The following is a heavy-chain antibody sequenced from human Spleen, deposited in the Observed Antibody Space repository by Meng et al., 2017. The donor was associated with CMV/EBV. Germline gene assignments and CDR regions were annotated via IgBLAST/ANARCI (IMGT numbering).Heavy chain of an antibody. Sequence: GGSLRLSCAASGFTFSGSAIHWVRQAAGKGLEWVGRIRSKPKSHATEYAASVKGRFTISRDDSKNTAYLQMNSLKTEDTAVYYCTRTDWDYYYYGMDVWGQGTTVTVSS. V-gene: IGHV3-73*01. CDR2: IRSKPKSHAT. J-gene: IGHJ6*02. CDR1: GFTFSGSA. CDR3: TRTDWDYYYYGMDV. D-gene: IGHD2-21*01.